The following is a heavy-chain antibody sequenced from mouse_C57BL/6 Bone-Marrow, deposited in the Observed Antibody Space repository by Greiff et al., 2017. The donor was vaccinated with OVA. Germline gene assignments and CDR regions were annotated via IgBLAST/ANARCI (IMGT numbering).Heavy chain of an antibody. CDR1: GYSITSGYY. V-gene: IGHV3-6*01. J-gene: IGHJ3*01. Sequence: DVQLQESGPGLVKPSQSLSLTCSVTGYSITSGYYWNWIRQFPGNKLERMGYISYDGSNNYNPSLKNRISITRDTSKNQFFLKLNSVTTEDTATYYCANGYYVRFAYWGQGTLVTVSA. D-gene: IGHD2-3*01. CDR3: ANGYYVRFAY. CDR2: ISYDGSN.